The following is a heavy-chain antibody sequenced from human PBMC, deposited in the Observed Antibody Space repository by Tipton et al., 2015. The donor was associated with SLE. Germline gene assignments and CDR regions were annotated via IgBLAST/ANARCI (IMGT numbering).Heavy chain of an antibody. J-gene: IGHJ6*03. Sequence: TLSLTCAVYGGSFSGYYWSWIRQPPGKGLEWIGEVNHSGSTNYNPSLKSRVTIFVDTSKNQFSLRLSSVTAADTAVYYCARVPGLERSYYYNYYMDVWGRGPTFTVS. CDR2: VNHSGST. V-gene: IGHV4-34*01. CDR3: ARVPGLERSYYYNYYMDV. D-gene: IGHD1-1*01. CDR1: GGSFSGYY.